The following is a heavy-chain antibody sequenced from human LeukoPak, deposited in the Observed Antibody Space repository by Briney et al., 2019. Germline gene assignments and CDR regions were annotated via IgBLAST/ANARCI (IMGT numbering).Heavy chain of an antibody. J-gene: IGHJ4*02. CDR3: ARDQSYSYGILDY. CDR2: IWYDGSNK. CDR1: GLTFSSYG. V-gene: IGHV3-33*01. D-gene: IGHD5-18*01. Sequence: GGSLRLSCAASGLTFSSYGMHWVRQAPGKGLEWVAVIWYDGSNKYYADSVKGRFTIYRDNSKNTLYLQMNSLRAEDTAVYYCARDQSYSYGILDYWGQGTLVTVSS.